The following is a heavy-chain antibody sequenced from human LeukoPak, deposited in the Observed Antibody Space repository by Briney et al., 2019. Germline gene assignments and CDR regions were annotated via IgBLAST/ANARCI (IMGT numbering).Heavy chain of an antibody. J-gene: IGHJ6*03. D-gene: IGHD3-22*01. CDR2: IYYSGST. V-gene: IGHV4-59*11. Sequence: SETLSLTCTVSGGSISSHYWSWIRQPPGKGLEWIGYIYYSGSTNYNPSLKSRVTISVDTSKNQFSLKLSSVTAADTAVYYCARNPAHYYDSSGYYYDYYYYMDVWGKGTTVTVSS. CDR3: ARNPAHYYDSSGYYYDYYYYMDV. CDR1: GGSISSHY.